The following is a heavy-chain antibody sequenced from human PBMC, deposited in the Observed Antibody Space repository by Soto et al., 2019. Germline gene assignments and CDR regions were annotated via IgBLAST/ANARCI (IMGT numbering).Heavy chain of an antibody. Sequence: ASVKVSCKASGYTFTSYDINWVRQATGQGLEWMGWMNPNSGNTGYAQKFQGRVTMTRNTSISTAYIELSSLRSEDTAVYYCARDREPDYDFWTGYPLWGQGTLVTV. CDR3: ARDREPDYDFWTGYPL. CDR1: GYTFTSYD. V-gene: IGHV1-8*01. J-gene: IGHJ4*02. CDR2: MNPNSGNT. D-gene: IGHD3-3*01.